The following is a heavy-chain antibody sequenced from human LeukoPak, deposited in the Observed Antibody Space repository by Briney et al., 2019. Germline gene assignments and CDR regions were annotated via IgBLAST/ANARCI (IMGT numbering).Heavy chain of an antibody. V-gene: IGHV4-59*08. CDR1: GGSISSYY. J-gene: IGHJ4*02. CDR3: ARRYSSSWYYDY. CDR2: IYYSGST. Sequence: SETLSLTCTVSGGSISSYYWSWIRQPPGKGLEWTGYIYYSGSTKYNPSLKSRVTISLDTSKNQLPLKLRSVTAADTAVYYCARRYSSSWYYDYWGQGTLVTVSS. D-gene: IGHD6-13*01.